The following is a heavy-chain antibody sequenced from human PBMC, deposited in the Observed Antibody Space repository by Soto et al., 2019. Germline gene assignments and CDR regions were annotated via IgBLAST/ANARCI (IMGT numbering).Heavy chain of an antibody. CDR3: TTVDAVVLN. CDR2: IKRNIDGGTT. J-gene: IGHJ4*02. Sequence: EVQLVKSGRGLVKPGGSLRLSCAASGFTFSNAWMSWVRQAPGGGLEWVGRIKRNIDGGTTDYAAPVKGRFAISRDDSNSILYLEMNSLRSEDTAVYYCTTVDAVVLNWGQGLLVTVSS. D-gene: IGHD6-19*01. CDR1: GFTFSNAW. V-gene: IGHV3-15*01.